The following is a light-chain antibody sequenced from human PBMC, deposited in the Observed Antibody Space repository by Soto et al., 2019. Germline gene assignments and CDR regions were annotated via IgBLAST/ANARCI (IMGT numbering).Light chain of an antibody. CDR2: GDT. Sequence: QAVVTQPPSVSGAPGQRVTISCTGSSSNIGAGYDVHWYQQLPGTAPKLLIYGDTNRPSGVPDRFSGSKSATSASLVITGLQAEDEADYYCQSYDTALNVYVVFGGGTKVTVL. CDR1: SSNIGAGYD. V-gene: IGLV1-40*01. CDR3: QSYDTALNVYVV. J-gene: IGLJ2*01.